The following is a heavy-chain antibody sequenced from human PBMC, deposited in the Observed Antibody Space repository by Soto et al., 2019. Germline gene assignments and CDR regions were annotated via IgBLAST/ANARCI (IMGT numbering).Heavy chain of an antibody. Sequence: SETLSLTCAVSGASISRGGYSWSLIRQPPGKGLEWIGYIYHSGITYYNPSLKSRVTISVDRSKNQFSLKLSSVTAADTAVYYCARELYYYDSSGYYCNWFDPWGQGTLVTVSS. CDR2: IYHSGIT. CDR3: ARELYYYDSSGYYCNWFDP. J-gene: IGHJ5*02. D-gene: IGHD3-22*01. V-gene: IGHV4-30-2*01. CDR1: GASISRGGYS.